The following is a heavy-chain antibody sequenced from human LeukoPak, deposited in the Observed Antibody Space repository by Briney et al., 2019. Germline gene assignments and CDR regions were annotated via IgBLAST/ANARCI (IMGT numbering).Heavy chain of an antibody. V-gene: IGHV4-30-4*01. D-gene: IGHD2-21*02. Sequence: PSETLSLTCAVYGGSFSGYYWSWIRQPPGKGLEWIGYIYYSGSTYYNPSLKSRVTISVDTSKNQFSLKLSSVTAADTAVYYCARAYKAYCGGDCYSEGDAFDIWGQGTMVTVSS. CDR2: IYYSGST. J-gene: IGHJ3*02. CDR3: ARAYKAYCGGDCYSEGDAFDI. CDR1: GGSFSGYY.